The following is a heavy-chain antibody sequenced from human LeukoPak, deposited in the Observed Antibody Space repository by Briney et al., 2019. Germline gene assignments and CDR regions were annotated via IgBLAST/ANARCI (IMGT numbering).Heavy chain of an antibody. CDR2: IYTSGTT. J-gene: IGHJ4*02. Sequence: ASETLSLTCTVSGGSISGYYWSWIRRPAGKGLEWIGRIYTSGTTNYNPSLKSRVTMSLDTSKNQFSLELTSVTAADTAVYYCARSLSAAGTWDYFDYWGQGTLVTVST. D-gene: IGHD1-7*01. CDR3: ARSLSAAGTWDYFDY. CDR1: GGSISGYY. V-gene: IGHV4-4*07.